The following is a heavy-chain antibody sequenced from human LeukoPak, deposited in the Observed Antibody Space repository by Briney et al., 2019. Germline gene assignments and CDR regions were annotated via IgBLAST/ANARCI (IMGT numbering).Heavy chain of an antibody. CDR3: ARDGKAVAVAFDI. J-gene: IGHJ3*02. CDR2: IGSSGRTI. V-gene: IGHV3-11*04. D-gene: IGHD6-19*01. Sequence: GGPLRLSCAASGFTFDDYGMSWVRQAPGKGLEWVSYIGSSGRTIYYADSVKGRLTISRDNAKNSLYLQMNSLRAEDTAVYYCARDGKAVAVAFDIWGQGTMVTVSS. CDR1: GFTFDDYG.